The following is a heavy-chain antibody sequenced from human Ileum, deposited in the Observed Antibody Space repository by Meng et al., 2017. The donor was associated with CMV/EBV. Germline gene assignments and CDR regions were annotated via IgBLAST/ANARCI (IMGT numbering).Heavy chain of an antibody. CDR3: AKDSYYDFWSGYYRADDAFDI. J-gene: IGHJ3*02. V-gene: IGHV3-23*01. D-gene: IGHD3-3*01. CDR1: GFTFSSNA. Sequence: GGSLRLSCAAAGFTFSSNAMSWVRQAPGKGLEWVSSISGGDGSTHYADSVKGRFTISRDNCKNTLYLQMNSLGAEDTAVYYCAKDSYYDFWSGYYRADDAFDIWGQGTMVTVSS. CDR2: ISGGDGST.